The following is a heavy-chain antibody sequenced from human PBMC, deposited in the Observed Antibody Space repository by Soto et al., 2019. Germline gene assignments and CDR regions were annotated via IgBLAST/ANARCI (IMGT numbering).Heavy chain of an antibody. J-gene: IGHJ4*02. CDR2: IYYSGST. D-gene: IGHD4-17*01. V-gene: IGHV4-59*01. CDR3: ARDYGDYLDY. Sequence: SETLSLTCTVSGGSISSYYWSWIRQPPGKGLEWIGYIYYSGSTNYNPSLKSRVTISVDTSKNQLSLKLSSVTAADTAVYYCARDYGDYLDYWGQGTLVTVSS. CDR1: GGSISSYY.